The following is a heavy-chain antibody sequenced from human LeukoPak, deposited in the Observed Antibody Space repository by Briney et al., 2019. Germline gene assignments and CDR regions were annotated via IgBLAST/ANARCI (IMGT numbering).Heavy chain of an antibody. D-gene: IGHD3-10*01. CDR3: ARVDLFYYGSGSYDRWYFDL. CDR2: INHSGST. J-gene: IGHJ2*01. V-gene: IGHV4-34*01. Sequence: SETLSLTCAVYGGSFSGYYWSWIRQPPGKGLEWIGEINHSGSTNYNPSLKSRVTISVDTSKNQFSLKLSSVTAADTAVYYCARVDLFYYGSGSYDRWYFDLWGRGTLVTVSS. CDR1: GGSFSGYY.